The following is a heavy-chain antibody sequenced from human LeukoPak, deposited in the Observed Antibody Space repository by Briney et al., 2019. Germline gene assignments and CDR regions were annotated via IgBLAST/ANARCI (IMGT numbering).Heavy chain of an antibody. D-gene: IGHD6-19*01. CDR2: ITDDGYNT. CDR1: GFTFSAFA. CDR3: AKDLSYTSGASDH. V-gene: IGHV3-23*01. Sequence: PGGSLRRSCAASGFTFSAFAMTWVRQAPGKGLEWVSTITDDGYNTYSADSVKGRITFSRDNSKNTLSLQLRSLRAEDTAVYYCAKDLSYTSGASDHWGQGTLVTVSS. J-gene: IGHJ4*02.